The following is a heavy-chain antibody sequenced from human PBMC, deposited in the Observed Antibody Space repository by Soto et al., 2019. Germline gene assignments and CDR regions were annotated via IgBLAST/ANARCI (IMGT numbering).Heavy chain of an antibody. J-gene: IGHJ6*02. CDR3: ARDKGDIRGNYYGMDV. V-gene: IGHV3-21*01. D-gene: IGHD5-12*01. CDR2: ISSSSSYI. CDR1: GFTFSSYS. Sequence: EVQLVESGGGLVKPGGSLRLSCAASGFTFSSYSMNWVRQAPGKGLEWVSSISSSSSYIYYADSVKGRFTISRDNAKNSLYLQMNSLRAEDTAVYYCARDKGDIRGNYYGMDVWGQGTTVTVSS.